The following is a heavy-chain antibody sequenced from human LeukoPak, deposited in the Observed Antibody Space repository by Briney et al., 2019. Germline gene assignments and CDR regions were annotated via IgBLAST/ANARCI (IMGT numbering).Heavy chain of an antibody. CDR3: ARLGVSSSRDNY. J-gene: IGHJ4*02. CDR2: IYYSGST. V-gene: IGHV4-39*01. D-gene: IGHD6-13*01. Sequence: SEPLSLTCTVSGRSLSSSSYYWGWIRQPPGKVLVWIGSIYYSGSTYYNPSLKSRVTISADTSKNQFSRKLSSVTAADRAMYYCARLGVSSSRDNYWGQGILVTVSS. CDR1: GRSLSSSSYY.